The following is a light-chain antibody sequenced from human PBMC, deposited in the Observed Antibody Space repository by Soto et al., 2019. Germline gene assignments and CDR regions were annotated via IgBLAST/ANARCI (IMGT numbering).Light chain of an antibody. CDR1: QSVSSSY. J-gene: IGKJ5*01. Sequence: EIVMTQSPATLSVSPGEGATLSCRSSQSVSSSYLAWYQQRPGQAPRLLIFGASSRATGIPTRFSGTGSGTDFTLTVSSLEPEDFAVYYCQHYGTSAITFGQGTRLEIK. CDR2: GAS. CDR3: QHYGTSAIT. V-gene: IGKV3-20*01.